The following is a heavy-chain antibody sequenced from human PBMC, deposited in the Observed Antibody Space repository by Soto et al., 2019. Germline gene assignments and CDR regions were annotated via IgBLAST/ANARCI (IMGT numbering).Heavy chain of an antibody. J-gene: IGHJ4*02. Sequence: GGSLRLSCAASGFTFSDHYMDWVRQAPGEGLEWVGRSRNKAKSYTTEYAASVKGRFTISRDASRNSLYLQMNSLKTEDTAVYYCVRGYLGFDSWGQGTLVTVSS. CDR2: SRNKAKSYTT. CDR3: VRGYLGFDS. V-gene: IGHV3-72*01. CDR1: GFTFSDHY. D-gene: IGHD3-10*01.